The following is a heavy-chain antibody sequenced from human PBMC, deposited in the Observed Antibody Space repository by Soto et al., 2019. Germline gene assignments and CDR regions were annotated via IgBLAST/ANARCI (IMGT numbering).Heavy chain of an antibody. CDR1: GASSSDSDYF. CDR3: ARDRGDYVWGSYRGETHHWFDP. J-gene: IGHJ5*02. D-gene: IGHD3-16*02. Sequence: TLSRTCEVAGASSSDSDYFWGWIGQPKGKGMEWIGYIYYSGSTYYNPSLKSRVTISVDTSKNQFSLKLSSVTAADTAVYYCARDRGDYVWGSYRGETHHWFDPWGQGTLVTVSP. V-gene: IGHV4-31*11. CDR2: IYYSGST.